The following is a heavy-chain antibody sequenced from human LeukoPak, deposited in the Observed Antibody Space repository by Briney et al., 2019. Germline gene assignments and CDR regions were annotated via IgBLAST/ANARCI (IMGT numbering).Heavy chain of an antibody. Sequence: GGSLRLSCAASGFTFSSYAMIWVRQAPGKGLEWVSGMSGGGGSTYYADSVKGRFTISRDNAKNSLYLQMNSLRAEDTAVYYCARAGDFWSAYYYYMDVWGKGTTVTVSS. CDR1: GFTFSSYA. CDR2: MSGGGGST. CDR3: ARAGDFWSAYYYYMDV. D-gene: IGHD3-3*01. J-gene: IGHJ6*03. V-gene: IGHV3-23*01.